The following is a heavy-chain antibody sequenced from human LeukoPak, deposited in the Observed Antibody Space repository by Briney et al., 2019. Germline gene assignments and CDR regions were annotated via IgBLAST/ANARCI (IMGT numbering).Heavy chain of an antibody. J-gene: IGHJ6*03. CDR1: GGSISSGAYC. V-gene: IGHV4-31*03. CDR2: MYYDGST. Sequence: PSKTLSLTCTVSGGSISSGAYCWSWIRQRPGKGLEWIGYMYYDGSTYSNPPLKSRLTISVDTSKNQFSLKLSSVTAADTAVYYCARGPYYDFWSGYPYMDVWGKGTTVTVSS. D-gene: IGHD3-3*01. CDR3: ARGPYYDFWSGYPYMDV.